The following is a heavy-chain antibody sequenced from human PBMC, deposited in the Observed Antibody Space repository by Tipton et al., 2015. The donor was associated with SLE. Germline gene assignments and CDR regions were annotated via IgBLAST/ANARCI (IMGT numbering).Heavy chain of an antibody. J-gene: IGHJ3*02. CDR1: GGSFSDYY. V-gene: IGHV4-34*01. Sequence: LRLSCAVYGGSFSDYYWSWIRQPPGRGLEWIGEINHSGSTNYNPSLKSRVTISVDTSKNQFSLKLSSVTAAATAVYYCASEAFDIWGQGTMVTVSS. CDR3: ASEAFDI. CDR2: INHSGST.